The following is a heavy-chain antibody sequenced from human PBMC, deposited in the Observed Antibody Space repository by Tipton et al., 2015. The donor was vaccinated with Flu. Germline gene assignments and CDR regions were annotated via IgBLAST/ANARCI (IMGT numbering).Heavy chain of an antibody. V-gene: IGHV1-2*02. Sequence: QVQLVQSGAEVKKPGASVKVSCKASGYTFTSYDINWVRQATGQGLEWMGWINPNSGGTNYAQKFQGRVTMTRDTSISTAYMELSRLRSDDTAVYYCARASNLAAADYWGQGTLVTVSS. D-gene: IGHD6-13*01. CDR1: GYTFTSYD. J-gene: IGHJ4*02. CDR3: ARASNLAAADY. CDR2: INPNSGGT.